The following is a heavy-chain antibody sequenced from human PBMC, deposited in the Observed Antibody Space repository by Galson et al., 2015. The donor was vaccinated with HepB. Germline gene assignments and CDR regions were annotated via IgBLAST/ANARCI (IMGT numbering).Heavy chain of an antibody. CDR2: ISYDGDNR. J-gene: IGHJ1*01. V-gene: IGHV3-30*18. D-gene: IGHD6-13*01. CDR1: GFIFSSSG. CDR3: AKERSLARPAAGIGY. Sequence: SLRLSCAASGFIFSSSGMHWVRQAPGKGLEWVAVISYDGDNRYFADSVKGRFTISRDNSKNTLYLQLSSLRPEDTAVYYCAKERSLARPAAGIGYWGQGTLVTVSS.